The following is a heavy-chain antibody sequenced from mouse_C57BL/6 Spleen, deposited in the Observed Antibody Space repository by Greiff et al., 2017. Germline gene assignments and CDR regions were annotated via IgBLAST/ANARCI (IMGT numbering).Heavy chain of an antibody. Sequence: VQLQQSGPELVKPGASVKISCKASGYAFSSSWMNWVKQRPGKGLEWIGRIYPGDGDTNYHGKFKGKATLTADKSSSTAYMQLSSLTSEDSAVYFCARTDDGYYRGDYFDYWGQGTTLTVSS. CDR2: IYPGDGDT. J-gene: IGHJ2*01. CDR1: GYAFSSSW. CDR3: ARTDDGYYRGDYFDY. D-gene: IGHD2-3*01. V-gene: IGHV1-82*01.